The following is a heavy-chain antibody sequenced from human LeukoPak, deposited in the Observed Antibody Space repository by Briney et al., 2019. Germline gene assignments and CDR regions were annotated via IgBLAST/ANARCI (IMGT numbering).Heavy chain of an antibody. CDR3: ASSAARLRGHGMDV. CDR1: GGSFSGYY. J-gene: IGHJ6*02. D-gene: IGHD4-17*01. Sequence: SETLSLTCAVYGGSFSGYYWSWIRQPPGKGLEWIGEINHSGSTNYNPSLKSRVTISVDTSKNQFSLKLSSVTAADTAVYYCASSAARLRGHGMDVWAQGTTVTVSS. CDR2: INHSGST. V-gene: IGHV4-34*01.